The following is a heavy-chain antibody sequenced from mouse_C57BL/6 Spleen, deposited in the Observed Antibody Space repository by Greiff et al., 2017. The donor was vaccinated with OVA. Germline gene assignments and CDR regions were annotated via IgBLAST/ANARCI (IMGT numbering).Heavy chain of an antibody. D-gene: IGHD1-1*01. CDR3: TTGGYGSSRFAY. CDR2: IDPENGDT. CDR1: GFNIKDDY. V-gene: IGHV14-4*01. Sequence: VQLQHSGAELVRPGASVKLSCTASGFNIKDDYMHWVKQRPEQGLEWIGWIDPENGDTEYASKFQGKATITADTSSNTAYLQLSSLTSEDTAVYYCTTGGYGSSRFAYWGQGTLVTVSA. J-gene: IGHJ3*01.